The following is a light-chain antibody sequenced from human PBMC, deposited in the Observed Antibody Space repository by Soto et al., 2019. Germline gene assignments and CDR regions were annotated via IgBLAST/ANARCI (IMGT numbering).Light chain of an antibody. CDR1: HGVASN. V-gene: IGKV3-15*01. CDR2: GAS. CDR3: QQYNIWPPEVT. Sequence: EVVLTQSPGTLSLSPGERATLSCIASHGVASNYLAWYQQKRGQAPRLLIYGASTRAAGVPVRFSGSGSGTDFNLTISSLQSEDFAIYYCQQYNIWPPEVTFGHGTKVDIK. J-gene: IGKJ3*01.